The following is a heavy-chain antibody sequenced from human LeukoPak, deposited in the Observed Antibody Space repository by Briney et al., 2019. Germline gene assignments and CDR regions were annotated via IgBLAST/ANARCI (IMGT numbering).Heavy chain of an antibody. D-gene: IGHD3-22*01. V-gene: IGHV3-48*02. J-gene: IGHJ4*02. CDR2: ISTISTI. CDR3: ARGTYYYDSSGYSPGSY. CDR1: GFTFSSYS. Sequence: PGGSLRLSCAASGFTFSSYSMNWVRQAPGKGLEWVSYISTISTIYYGDSVKGRFTISRDNAKNSLYLQMNSLSDEDTAVYYCARGTYYYDSSGYSPGSYWGQGTLVTVSS.